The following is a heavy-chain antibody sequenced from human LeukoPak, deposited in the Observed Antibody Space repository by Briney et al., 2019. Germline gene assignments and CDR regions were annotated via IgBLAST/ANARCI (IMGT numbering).Heavy chain of an antibody. CDR2: MNPNSGNT. CDR3: ARDGSISGGMDV. CDR1: GGTFSSYA. D-gene: IGHD1-20*01. V-gene: IGHV1-8*02. J-gene: IGHJ6*02. Sequence: ASVKVSCKASGGTFSSYAISWVRQATGQGLEWMGWMNPNSGNTGYAQKFQGRVTMTRNTSISTAYMELSSLRSEDTAVYYCARDGSISGGMDVWGQGTTVTVSS.